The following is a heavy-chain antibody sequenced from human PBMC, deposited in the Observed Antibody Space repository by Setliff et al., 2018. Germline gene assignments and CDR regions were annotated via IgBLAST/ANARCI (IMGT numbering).Heavy chain of an antibody. CDR3: ARYNSVAGSFDP. CDR2: IYHNGNT. J-gene: IGHJ5*02. D-gene: IGHD1-20*01. CDR1: GGSVSPYF. Sequence: PSETLSLTCTVSGGSVSPYFWSWIRQPPGKGLQWIGYIYHNGNTNFNPSLKSRVNMSIDTSKNQFALNLKSVTAADTAMYYCARYNSVAGSFDPWGQGTLVTVSS. V-gene: IGHV4-4*08.